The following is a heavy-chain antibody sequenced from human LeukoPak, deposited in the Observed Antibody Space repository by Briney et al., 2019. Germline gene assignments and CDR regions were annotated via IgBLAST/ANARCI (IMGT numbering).Heavy chain of an antibody. D-gene: IGHD3-10*01. V-gene: IGHV3-30*01. Sequence: GRSLRLSCAASGFTFSSYAMHWVRQAPGKGLEWVAVISYDGSNKYYADSVKGRFTISRDNSKNTLYLQMNSLRAEDTAVYYCARWDYGSYAFDIWGQGTMVTVSS. CDR1: GFTFSSYA. J-gene: IGHJ3*02. CDR3: ARWDYGSYAFDI. CDR2: ISYDGSNK.